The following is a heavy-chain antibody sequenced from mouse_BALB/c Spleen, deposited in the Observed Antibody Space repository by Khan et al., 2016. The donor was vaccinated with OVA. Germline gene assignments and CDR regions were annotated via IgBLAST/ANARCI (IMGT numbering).Heavy chain of an antibody. J-gene: IGHJ3*01. V-gene: IGHV2-9*02. D-gene: IGHD2-1*01. CDR1: GFSLTSYG. Sequence: VQLQESGPGLVAPSQSLSITCTVAGFSLTSYGVHWVRQPPGKGLEWLGVIWAGGSTNYNSALMSRLIISKDNSKSQVLLKMNSLQTDDTAMYYCARGKYGNSAWFANWGQGTLVTVSA. CDR2: IWAGGST. CDR3: ARGKYGNSAWFAN.